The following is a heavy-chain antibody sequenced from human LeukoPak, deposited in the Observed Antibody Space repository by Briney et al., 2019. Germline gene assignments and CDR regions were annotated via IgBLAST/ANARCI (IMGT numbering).Heavy chain of an antibody. CDR2: INSDGSST. CDR3: AKDRGYYYGSESNPLDY. V-gene: IGHV3-74*01. CDR1: GFTFSSYW. J-gene: IGHJ4*02. Sequence: GGSLRLSCAASGFTFSSYWMHWVRQAPGKGLVWVSRINSDGSSTRYADSVKGRFTISRDNAKNTLYLQMNSLRAEDTAVYYCAKDRGYYYGSESNPLDYWGQGTLVTVSS. D-gene: IGHD3-10*01.